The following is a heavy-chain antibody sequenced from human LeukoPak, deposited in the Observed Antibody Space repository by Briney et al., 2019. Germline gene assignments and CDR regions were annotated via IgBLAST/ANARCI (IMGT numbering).Heavy chain of an antibody. CDR1: GFTFSRYA. CDR3: ARGQLVVVPAQNWFDP. V-gene: IGHV3-30-3*01. CDR2: ISYDGSNE. Sequence: PGGSLRLSCAASGFTFSRYAMHWVRQAPGKGLEWVAVISYDGSNEYYADSVKGRFTISRDSSENTLYLQMNSLRVEDTAVYYCARGQLVVVPAQNWFDPWGQGTLVTVSS. J-gene: IGHJ5*02. D-gene: IGHD2-2*01.